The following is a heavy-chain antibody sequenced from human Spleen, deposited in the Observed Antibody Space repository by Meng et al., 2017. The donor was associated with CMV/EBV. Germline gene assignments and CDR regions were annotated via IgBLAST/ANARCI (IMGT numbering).Heavy chain of an antibody. CDR1: GYTFTSYA. CDR3: ARARIVGAIHFDY. D-gene: IGHD1-26*01. J-gene: IGHJ4*02. CDR2: INAGNGNT. V-gene: IGHV1-3*01. Sequence: KASGYTFTSYAMHWVRQAPGQRLEWMGWINAGNGNTKYSQKFQGRVTITRDTSASTAYMKLSSLRSEDTAVYYCARARIVGAIHFDYWGQGALVTVSS.